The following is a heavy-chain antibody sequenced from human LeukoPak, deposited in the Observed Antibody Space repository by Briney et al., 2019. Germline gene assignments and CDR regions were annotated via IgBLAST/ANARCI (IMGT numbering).Heavy chain of an antibody. CDR1: GGSISSGGYY. D-gene: IGHD4-17*01. J-gene: IGHJ5*02. CDR3: ARAGYGDYGVNWFDP. CDR2: IYHSGST. Sequence: SQTLSLTCTVSGGSISSGGYYWSWIRQPPGKGLEWIGYIYHSGSTYYNPSLKSRVTISVDRSKNQFSLKLSSVTAADTAVYYCARAGYGDYGVNWFDPWGQGTLVTVSS. V-gene: IGHV4-30-2*01.